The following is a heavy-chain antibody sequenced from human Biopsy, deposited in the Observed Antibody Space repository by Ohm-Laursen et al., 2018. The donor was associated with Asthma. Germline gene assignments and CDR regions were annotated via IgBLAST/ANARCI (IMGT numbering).Heavy chain of an antibody. J-gene: IGHJ2*01. V-gene: IGHV2-5*02. CDR3: ARVIRNLQLWNWSLDL. CDR2: VYWDDSK. Sequence: TQTLTLTYTFSGFSLTTGGVGLGWIRQPPGKALEWLALVYWDDSKRYSPSLKSRLAINKDTSKNQVVLRMTNMDPADTATYYCARVIRNLQLWNWSLDLWGRGTLVTVSS. CDR1: GFSLTTGGVG. D-gene: IGHD1-14*01.